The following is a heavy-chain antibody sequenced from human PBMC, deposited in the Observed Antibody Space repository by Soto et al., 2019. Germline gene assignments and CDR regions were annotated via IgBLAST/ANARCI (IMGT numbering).Heavy chain of an antibody. D-gene: IGHD6-6*01. CDR1: GGTFSGYS. CDR3: ARVQLVQHYYFDY. V-gene: IGHV1-18*04. Sequence: GASVKVSCKASGGTFSGYSITWVRQAPGQGLEWMGRISGYNGNTNYARTLRGRLTLTTDTSTSTAYMELSSLRSEDTAVYYCARVQLVQHYYFDYWGQGTLVTVSS. CDR2: ISGYNGNT. J-gene: IGHJ4*02.